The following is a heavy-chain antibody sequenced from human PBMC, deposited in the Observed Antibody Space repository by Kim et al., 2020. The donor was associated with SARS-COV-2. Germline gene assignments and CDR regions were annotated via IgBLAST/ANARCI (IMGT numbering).Heavy chain of an antibody. V-gene: IGHV1-69*13. CDR1: GGTFSSYA. CDR3: ARGIASSSWYRGWFDP. Sequence: SVKVSCKASGGTFSSYAISWVRQAPGQGLEWMGGIIPIFGTANYAQKFQGRVTITADESTSTAYMELSSLRSEDTAVYYCARGIASSSWYRGWFDPWGQGTLVTVSS. J-gene: IGHJ5*02. D-gene: IGHD6-13*01. CDR2: IIPIFGTA.